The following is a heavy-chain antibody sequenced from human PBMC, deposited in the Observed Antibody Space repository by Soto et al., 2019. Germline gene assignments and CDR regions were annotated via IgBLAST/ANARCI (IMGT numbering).Heavy chain of an antibody. CDR3: GRGVLSPRYGYMDV. J-gene: IGHJ6*03. Sequence: ASVKVSCKASGYTFTSYDINWVRRALGQGLKWMGWRNPNSGNTGYAQKFQGRATMTRNTSISTAYMELSSLRSEDTAVYYCGRGVLSPRYGYMDVWGKGTTVTVSS. CDR1: GYTFTSYD. D-gene: IGHD3-16*02. V-gene: IGHV1-8*01. CDR2: RNPNSGNT.